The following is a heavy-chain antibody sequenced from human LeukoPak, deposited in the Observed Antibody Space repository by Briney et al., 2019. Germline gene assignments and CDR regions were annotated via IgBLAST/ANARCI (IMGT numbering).Heavy chain of an antibody. V-gene: IGHV3-30*02. CDR2: IQYGGSNE. D-gene: IGHD2-8*01. CDR1: GFTFSSYG. Sequence: GGSLSLSCAASGFTFSSYGMHWVRQAPGKGLEWVAYIQYGGSNEQYADPVKGRFSISSDSSKNILYLQITILGAEDTAVYYCAKGRCSNGIGCYYYYMDVWGKGTTVTISS. J-gene: IGHJ6*03. CDR3: AKGRCSNGIGCYYYYMDV.